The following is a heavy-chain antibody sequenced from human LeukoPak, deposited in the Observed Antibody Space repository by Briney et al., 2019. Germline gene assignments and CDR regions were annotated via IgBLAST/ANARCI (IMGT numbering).Heavy chain of an antibody. CDR3: ARHGRAAGTGEVVSLDY. CDR1: GGSFSGYY. D-gene: IGHD6-13*01. V-gene: IGHV4-34*01. Sequence: SETLSLTCAVYGGSFSGYYWSWIRQPPGKGLEWIGSIYYSGSTYYNPSLKSRVTISVDTSKNQFSLKLSSVTAADTAVYYCARHGRAAGTGEVVSLDYWGQGTLVTVSS. CDR2: IYYSGST. J-gene: IGHJ4*02.